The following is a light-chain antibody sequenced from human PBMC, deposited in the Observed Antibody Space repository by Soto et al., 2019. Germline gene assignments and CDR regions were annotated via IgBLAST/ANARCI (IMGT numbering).Light chain of an antibody. V-gene: IGLV2-8*01. Sequence: SALTQPPSASGSPGQSVTISCTGTKNDVGFYDFVSWYQHHPGKAPRLIIYEVVQRPSGVPDRFSGSKSGNTASLTVSGLQAADEADYFCKSYAGSNTYVFGRGTKVTVL. CDR2: EVV. CDR3: KSYAGSNTYV. CDR1: KNDVGFYDF. J-gene: IGLJ1*01.